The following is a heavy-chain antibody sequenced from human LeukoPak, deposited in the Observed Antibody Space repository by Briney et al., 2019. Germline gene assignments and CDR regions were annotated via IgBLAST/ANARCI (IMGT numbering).Heavy chain of an antibody. CDR3: ARGLDMATMGYFNL. Sequence: PSETLSLTCTVSGGAMSSYYWSWIRQPPGKGLEWVGYIYYSGSTNYNPSLKSRVTISADTSKSQFSLKLNSVTAADTAVYYCARGLDMATMGYFNLWGRGTLVTVSS. CDR1: GGAMSSYY. D-gene: IGHD5-24*01. V-gene: IGHV4-59*12. CDR2: IYYSGST. J-gene: IGHJ2*01.